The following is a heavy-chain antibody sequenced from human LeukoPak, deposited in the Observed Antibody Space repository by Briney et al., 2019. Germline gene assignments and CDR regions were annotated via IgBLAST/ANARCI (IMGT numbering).Heavy chain of an antibody. Sequence: SETLSLTCTVSGGSISSSSYYWGWIRQPPGKGLEWIGSTYYSGSTYYNPSLKSRVTISVDTSKNQFSPKLSSVTAADTAVYYCARVYGSGSYYNGYYYYYMDVWGKGTTVTISS. CDR1: GGSISSSSYY. CDR2: TYYSGST. CDR3: ARVYGSGSYYNGYYYYYMDV. J-gene: IGHJ6*03. V-gene: IGHV4-39*01. D-gene: IGHD3-10*01.